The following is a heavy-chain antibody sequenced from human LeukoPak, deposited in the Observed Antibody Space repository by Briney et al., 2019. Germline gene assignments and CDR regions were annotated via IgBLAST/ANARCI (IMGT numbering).Heavy chain of an antibody. CDR2: TSASGGST. CDR1: QFTLSSYA. Sequence: GGSLKLSCAASQFTLSSYAMTWVRQAPGKGLEWVSTTSASGGSTYYADSVKGRFTISRDNSKNTVYLQMNSLRAEDTAVYYCAKDRPENYDRSGISHMDVWGNGTTVTVSS. D-gene: IGHD3-22*01. CDR3: AKDRPENYDRSGISHMDV. J-gene: IGHJ6*03. V-gene: IGHV3-23*01.